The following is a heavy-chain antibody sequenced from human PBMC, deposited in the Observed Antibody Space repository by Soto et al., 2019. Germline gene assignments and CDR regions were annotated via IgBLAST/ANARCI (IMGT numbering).Heavy chain of an antibody. CDR1: GGTFSRHA. D-gene: IGHD3-22*01. CDR3: ARGWGYDSTDYYYAY. J-gene: IGHJ4*02. V-gene: IGHV1-69*01. CDR2: IIPIFGTA. Sequence: QVQLVQSGAEVRKPGSSAKVSCKASGGTFSRHAISWVRQAPGQGLEWMGGIIPIFGTANHAQKFQGRVTIIADESTSTVYMELSSLRSEDTAIYYCARGWGYDSTDYYYAYWGQGTLVIVSS.